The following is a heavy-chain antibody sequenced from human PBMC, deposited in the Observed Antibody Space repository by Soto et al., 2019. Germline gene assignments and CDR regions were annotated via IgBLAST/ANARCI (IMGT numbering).Heavy chain of an antibody. CDR3: AASRWHDFWSGYYSGYYYYGMDV. Sequence: SETLSLTCTVSGGSISSGGYYWSWIRQHPGKGLEWIGYIYYSGSTYYNPSLKSRVTISVDTSKNQFSLKLSSVTAAYTAVYYCAASRWHDFWSGYYSGYYYYGMDVWGQGTTVTVSS. CDR2: IYYSGST. V-gene: IGHV4-31*03. CDR1: GGSISSGGYY. J-gene: IGHJ6*02. D-gene: IGHD3-3*01.